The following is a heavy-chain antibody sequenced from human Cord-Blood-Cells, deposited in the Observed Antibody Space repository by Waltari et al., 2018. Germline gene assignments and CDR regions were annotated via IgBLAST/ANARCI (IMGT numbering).Heavy chain of an antibody. D-gene: IGHD6-13*01. CDR3: ASLYSSSWYQSDY. J-gene: IGHJ4*02. Sequence: QVQLQQWGAGLLKPSETLSLTCAVYGGSFSGYYWSWIRQPPGKGLEWIGEINHSGSTNTNPALKSRVTRSVDTSKNQFSLKLSSVTAADTAVYYCASLYSSSWYQSDYWGQGTLVTVSS. V-gene: IGHV4-34*01. CDR1: GGSFSGYY. CDR2: INHSGST.